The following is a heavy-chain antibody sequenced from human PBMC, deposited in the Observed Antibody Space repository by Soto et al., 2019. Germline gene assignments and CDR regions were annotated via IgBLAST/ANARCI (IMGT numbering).Heavy chain of an antibody. CDR2: IIPIFGTA. D-gene: IGHD4-17*01. CDR1: GGTFSSYA. CDR3: TLTVDLTNWYGP. J-gene: IGHJ5*02. Sequence: SVKVSCKASGGTFSSYAISWVRQARGQGLEWMGGIIPIFGTANYAQKFQGRVTITADESTSTAYMELSSLRSEDTAVYYCTLTVDLTNWYGPWGQRTLVPVS. V-gene: IGHV1-69*13.